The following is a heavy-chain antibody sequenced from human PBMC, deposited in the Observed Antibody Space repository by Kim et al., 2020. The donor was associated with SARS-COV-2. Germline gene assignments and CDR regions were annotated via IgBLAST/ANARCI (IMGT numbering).Heavy chain of an antibody. Sequence: SETLSLTCTVSGGSISSGGYYWSWIRQHPGKGLEWIGYIYYSGSTYYNPSLKSRVTISVDTSKNQFSLKLSSVTAADTAVYYCARVGLSRDGYNFIDYWGQGTLVTVSP. CDR1: GGSISSGGYY. V-gene: IGHV4-31*03. J-gene: IGHJ4*02. CDR3: ARVGLSRDGYNFIDY. CDR2: IYYSGST. D-gene: IGHD5-12*01.